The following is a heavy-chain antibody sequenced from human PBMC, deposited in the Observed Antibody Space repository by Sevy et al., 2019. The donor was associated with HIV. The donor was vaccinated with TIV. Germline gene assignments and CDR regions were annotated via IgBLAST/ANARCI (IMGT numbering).Heavy chain of an antibody. CDR3: ARDGGCTSTSCLLYFDY. V-gene: IGHV3-21*01. D-gene: IGHD2-2*01. J-gene: IGHJ4*02. Sequence: GGSLRLSCEASGFTFSTYTMNWVRQAPGKGLEWVSSISSGSSYIYYADSVKGRFTISRDKAKNSFYLQMNSLVAEDTAIYYCARDGGCTSTSCLLYFDYWGQGTPVTVSS. CDR2: ISSGSSYI. CDR1: GFTFSTYT.